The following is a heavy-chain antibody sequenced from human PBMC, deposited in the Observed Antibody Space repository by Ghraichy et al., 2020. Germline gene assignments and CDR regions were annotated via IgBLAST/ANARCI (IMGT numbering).Heavy chain of an antibody. J-gene: IGHJ3*02. Sequence: ASVKVSCKASGYTFTSYGISWERQAPGQGLEWMGWISAYNGNTNYAQKLQGRVTMTTDTSTSTAYMELRSLRSDDTAVYYCARDPPYCGGDCYSGDAFDIWGQGTMVTVSS. D-gene: IGHD2-21*02. CDR1: GYTFTSYG. CDR2: ISAYNGNT. V-gene: IGHV1-18*01. CDR3: ARDPPYCGGDCYSGDAFDI.